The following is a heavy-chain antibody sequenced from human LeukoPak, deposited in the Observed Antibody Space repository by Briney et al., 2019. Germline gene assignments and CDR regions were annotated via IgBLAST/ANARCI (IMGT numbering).Heavy chain of an antibody. CDR1: GFTFSSYG. CDR3: ARDLKSDEVSPGALPSNWFDP. Sequence: PGRSLILSCAASGFTFSSYGMHWVRQAPGKGLEWVSSISSSSSYIYYADSVKGRFTISRDNAKNSLYLQMSSLRAEDTAVYYCARDLKSDEVSPGALPSNWFDPWGQGTLVTVSS. D-gene: IGHD1-26*01. V-gene: IGHV3-21*01. J-gene: IGHJ5*02. CDR2: ISSSSSYI.